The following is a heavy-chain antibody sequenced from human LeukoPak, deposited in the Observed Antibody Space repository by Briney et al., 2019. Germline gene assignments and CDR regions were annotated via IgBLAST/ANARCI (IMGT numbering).Heavy chain of an antibody. CDR2: ISYSGST. Sequence: SETLSLTCTVSGGSITTGGYYWSWVRQHPVKGLEWIGYISYSGSTYYNPSLKSRLTISQDTSTNQFSLKLSSATAADTAVYYCARNGYTYGLDYWGQGTLVTVSS. V-gene: IGHV4-31*03. CDR3: ARNGYTYGLDY. J-gene: IGHJ4*02. CDR1: GGSITTGGYY. D-gene: IGHD5-18*01.